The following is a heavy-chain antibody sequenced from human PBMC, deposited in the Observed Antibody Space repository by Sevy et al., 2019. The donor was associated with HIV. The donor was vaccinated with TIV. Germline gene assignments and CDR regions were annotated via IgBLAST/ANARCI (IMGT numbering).Heavy chain of an antibody. Sequence: GESLKISCAASGFTFSSYGMHWVRQAPGKGLEWVAFIRYDGSNKYYADSVKGRFTISRDNSKNTLYLQMNSLRAEDTAVYYCAKGALDGSGISPSPALFYWGQGTLVTVSS. J-gene: IGHJ4*02. CDR2: IRYDGSNK. D-gene: IGHD3-10*01. CDR1: GFTFSSYG. CDR3: AKGALDGSGISPSPALFY. V-gene: IGHV3-30*02.